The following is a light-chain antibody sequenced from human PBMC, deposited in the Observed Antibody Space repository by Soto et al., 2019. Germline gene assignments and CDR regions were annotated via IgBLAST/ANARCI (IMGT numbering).Light chain of an antibody. V-gene: IGKV1-27*01. J-gene: IGKJ3*01. CDR2: AAS. Sequence: DIQMTQSPPSLSASLGDRVTITCRASQDIRNFVAWYQQKPGKAPKLLIYAASTLQSGVPSRFSGSGSGTDFTLTINSLQPEDVATYSCQKYSSVPVFGPGTKVEIK. CDR1: QDIRNF. CDR3: QKYSSVPV.